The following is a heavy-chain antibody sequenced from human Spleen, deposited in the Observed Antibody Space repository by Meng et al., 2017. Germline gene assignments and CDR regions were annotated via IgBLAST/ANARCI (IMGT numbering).Heavy chain of an antibody. J-gene: IGHJ3*02. CDR1: GGTFSSYA. Sequence: SVKVSCKASGGTFSSYAISWVRQAPGQGLEWMGGIIPILGIANYAQKFQGRVTITADKSTSTAYMELSSLRSEDTAVYYCARAHMGSGSYSSAFDIWGQGTMVTVSS. V-gene: IGHV1-69*10. D-gene: IGHD1-26*01. CDR2: IIPILGIA. CDR3: ARAHMGSGSYSSAFDI.